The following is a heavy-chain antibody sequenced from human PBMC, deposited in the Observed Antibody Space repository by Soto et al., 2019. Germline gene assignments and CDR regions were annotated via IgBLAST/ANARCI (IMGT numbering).Heavy chain of an antibody. CDR3: ARSVVVVTAIRAAPGADLDYYYYGMDV. D-gene: IGHD2-21*02. J-gene: IGHJ6*02. V-gene: IGHV5-10-1*01. CDR1: GYSVTRYG. Sequence: RACRKIYSKGSGYSVTRYGIRWVRQKTGKGLEGMGRIYPSDSYTNYSPSFQGHVTISADKSISTAYLQWSSLKASDTAMYYCARSVVVVTAIRAAPGADLDYYYYGMDVWGQGTTVTVSS. CDR2: IYPSDSYT.